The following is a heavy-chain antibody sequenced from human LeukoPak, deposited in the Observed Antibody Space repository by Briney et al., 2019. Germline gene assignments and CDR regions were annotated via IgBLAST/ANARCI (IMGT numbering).Heavy chain of an antibody. CDR1: GFTFSNYA. D-gene: IGHD1-1*01. V-gene: IGHV3-23*01. J-gene: IGHJ4*02. CDR2: ISGSGGST. CDR3: ARDRRYHFDY. Sequence: AGGSLRLSCAATGFTFSNYAIHWGRQAPGKGLEWVSAISGSGGSTYYADSVKGRFTISRDNSKNTLYLQMSSLRVEDTAVYYCARDRRYHFDYWGQGTLVTVSS.